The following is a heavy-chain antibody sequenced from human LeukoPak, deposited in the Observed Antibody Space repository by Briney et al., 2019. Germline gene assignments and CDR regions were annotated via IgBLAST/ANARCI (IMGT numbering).Heavy chain of an antibody. CDR2: IYYSGST. V-gene: IGHV4-39*01. Sequence: SETLSLTCTVSGGAITSSSYYWGWIRQPPGKELEWIGSIYYSGSTYYNPSLKSRVTISVDTSKNQFSLRLSSVTAADTAVYYCARVFQGFDNWGQGTLVTVSS. D-gene: IGHD1-14*01. J-gene: IGHJ4*02. CDR1: GGAITSSSYY. CDR3: ARVFQGFDN.